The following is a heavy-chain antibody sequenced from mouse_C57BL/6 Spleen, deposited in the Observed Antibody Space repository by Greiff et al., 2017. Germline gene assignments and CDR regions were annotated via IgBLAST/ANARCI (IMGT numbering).Heavy chain of an antibody. CDR3: ARGDYYGSYYAMDY. Sequence: VQLQQPGAELVKPGASVKLSCKASGYTFTSYWMHWVKQRPGQGLEWIGMIHPNSGSTNYNEKFKSKATLTVDKSSSTAYMQLSSLTSEDSAVXYCARGDYYGSYYAMDYWGQGTSVTVSS. D-gene: IGHD1-1*01. J-gene: IGHJ4*01. CDR2: IHPNSGST. V-gene: IGHV1-64*01. CDR1: GYTFTSYW.